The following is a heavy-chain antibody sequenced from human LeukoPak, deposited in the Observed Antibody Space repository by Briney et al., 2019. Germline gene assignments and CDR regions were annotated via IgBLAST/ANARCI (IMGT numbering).Heavy chain of an antibody. Sequence: GGSLRLSCAASGFTFSSYGMHWVRQAPGKGLEWVAFIRYDGSNKYYADSVKGRFTISRDNSKNTLYLQMNSLRAEDTAVYYCAKDSADIVVVVSARYYYYYYMDVWGKGTTVTISS. V-gene: IGHV3-30*02. CDR2: IRYDGSNK. CDR3: AKDSADIVVVVSARYYYYYYMDV. J-gene: IGHJ6*03. D-gene: IGHD2-15*01. CDR1: GFTFSSYG.